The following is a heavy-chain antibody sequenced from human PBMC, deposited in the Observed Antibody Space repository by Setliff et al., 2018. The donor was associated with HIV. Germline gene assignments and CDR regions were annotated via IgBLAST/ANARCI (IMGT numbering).Heavy chain of an antibody. CDR1: NESFSGYY. J-gene: IGHJ4*02. V-gene: IGHV4-34*01. Sequence: SETLCLTCAVYNESFSGYYWSWIRQPPGKGLEWIGEINDSGKTNYNPRLKSRLTLSVDVSRNQFSLRLTSLTAADAAMYFCAAWGPRYSYGPFHFDYWGQGALVTVSS. CDR3: AAWGPRYSYGPFHFDY. CDR2: INDSGKT. D-gene: IGHD5-12*01.